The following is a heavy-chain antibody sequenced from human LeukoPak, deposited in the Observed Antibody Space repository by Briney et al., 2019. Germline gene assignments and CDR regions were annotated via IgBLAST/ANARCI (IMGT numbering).Heavy chain of an antibody. V-gene: IGHV3-64*04. J-gene: IGHJ4*02. CDR2: ISTNGGHT. CDR3: ARGGFWSGYPFDY. CDR1: GFSFSNYA. D-gene: IGHD3-3*01. Sequence: GGSLRLSCSASGFSFSNYAMHWVRQAPGKGLEYVSAISTNGGHTYYADSVKGRFTISRDNAKNSLYLQMNSLRAEDTAVYYCARGGFWSGYPFDYWGQGTLVTVSS.